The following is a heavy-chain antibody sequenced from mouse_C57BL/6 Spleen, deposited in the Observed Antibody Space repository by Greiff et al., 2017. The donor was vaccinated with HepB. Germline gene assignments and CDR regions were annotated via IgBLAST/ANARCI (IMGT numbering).Heavy chain of an antibody. CDR3: ARGGAQATFAY. D-gene: IGHD3-2*02. V-gene: IGHV1-55*01. CDR2: IYPGSGST. Sequence: QVQLQQPGAELVKPGASVKMSCKASGYTFTSYWITWVKQRPGQGLEWIGDIYPGSGSTNYNEKFKSKATLTVDTSSSTAYMQRSSLTSEDYAVYYCARGGAQATFAYWGQGTLVTVSA. J-gene: IGHJ3*01. CDR1: GYTFTSYW.